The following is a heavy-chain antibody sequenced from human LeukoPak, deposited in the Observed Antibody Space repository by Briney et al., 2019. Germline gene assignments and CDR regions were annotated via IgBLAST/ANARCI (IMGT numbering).Heavy chain of an antibody. J-gene: IGHJ4*02. CDR2: LYGGGST. CDR1: GFTVSNNY. V-gene: IGHV3-66*02. Sequence: GGSLRLSCVVSGFTVSNNYMSWLRQAPGKGLEWVSVLYGGGSTYYADSVKGRFTVSRDNSKNTVYLQMNSLRAEDTAVYYCARRGVWSGSPLVFDYWGQGTLGTVSS. D-gene: IGHD3-3*01. CDR3: ARRGVWSGSPLVFDY.